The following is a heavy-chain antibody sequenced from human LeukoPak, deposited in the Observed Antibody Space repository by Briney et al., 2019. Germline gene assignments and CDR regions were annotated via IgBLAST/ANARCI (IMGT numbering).Heavy chain of an antibody. CDR2: ISGSGSRT. J-gene: IGHJ1*01. CDR1: GFTLSLYV. D-gene: IGHD6-19*01. V-gene: IGHV3-23*01. CDR3: ANSPRGLVRGYFQY. Sequence: PGGSLRLSCAASGFTLSLYVMNWVRQAPGKGLEWVSAISGSGSRTYYADSVKGRFTISRDNSKNTVYLQVNSLRAEDTAVFYCANSPRGLVRGYFQYWGQGTLVTVSS.